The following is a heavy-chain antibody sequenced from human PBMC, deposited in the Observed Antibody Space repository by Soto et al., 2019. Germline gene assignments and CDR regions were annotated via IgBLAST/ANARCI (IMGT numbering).Heavy chain of an antibody. CDR1: GGTFSSYA. Sequence: QVQLVQSGAEVKKPGSSVKVSCKASGGTFSSYAISWVRQAPGQGLEWMGGIIPIFGTANYAQKFQGRVTITADEATSTAYMELSSLRSEDTAVYYCARILFARPSGQWLTWAYRMDVWGQGTTVTVYS. V-gene: IGHV1-69*01. CDR2: IIPIFGTA. CDR3: ARILFARPSGQWLTWAYRMDV. J-gene: IGHJ6*02. D-gene: IGHD6-19*01.